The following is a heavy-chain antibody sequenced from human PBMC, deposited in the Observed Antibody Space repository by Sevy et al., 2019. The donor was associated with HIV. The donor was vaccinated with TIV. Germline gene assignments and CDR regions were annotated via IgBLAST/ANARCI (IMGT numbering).Heavy chain of an antibody. D-gene: IGHD6-19*01. CDR3: ARGAKQWLVGGMIDY. V-gene: IGHV3-30-3*01. Sequence: GGSLRLSCAASGFTSSSYAMHWVRQAPGKGLEWVAVISYDGSNKYYADSVKGRFTISRDNSKNTLYLQMNSLRAEDTAVYYCARGAKQWLVGGMIDYWGQGTLVTVSS. CDR1: GFTSSSYA. J-gene: IGHJ4*02. CDR2: ISYDGSNK.